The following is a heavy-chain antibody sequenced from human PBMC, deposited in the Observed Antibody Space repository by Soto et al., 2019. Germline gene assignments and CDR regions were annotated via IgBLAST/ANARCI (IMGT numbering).Heavy chain of an antibody. Sequence: SETLSLTCTVSGCSISNYYWSWIRQPPGTGLEWIGYISYSGTTNYNPSLKSRVTISVDTSKNQFSLKLSSVTAADTAVYYCARHGLYCSGGSCYRYFDYWGQGTLVTVSS. V-gene: IGHV4-59*08. CDR1: GCSISNYY. J-gene: IGHJ4*02. CDR2: ISYSGTT. CDR3: ARHGLYCSGGSCYRYFDY. D-gene: IGHD2-15*01.